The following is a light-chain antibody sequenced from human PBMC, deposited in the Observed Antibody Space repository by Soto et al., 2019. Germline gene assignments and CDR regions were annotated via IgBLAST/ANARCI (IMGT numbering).Light chain of an antibody. CDR2: DAS. J-gene: IGLJ3*02. Sequence: QSVLTQPRSVSGSPGQSGTISCTGTTGDVGAYNFVSWYQLHPGKAPKLMIYDASKRPSGVPDRFSASKSGNTASLTISGLQAEDEADYYCCSYAGSFTWVFGGGTKLTVL. CDR1: TGDVGAYNF. V-gene: IGLV2-11*01. CDR3: CSYAGSFTWV.